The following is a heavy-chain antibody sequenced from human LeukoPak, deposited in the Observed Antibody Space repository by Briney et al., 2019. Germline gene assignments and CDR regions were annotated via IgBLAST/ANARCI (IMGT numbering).Heavy chain of an antibody. D-gene: IGHD1-1*01. CDR2: MHTSGDT. V-gene: IGHV4-4*07. J-gene: IGHJ5*02. Sequence: SETLSLTCTVSGASISSYYWSWIRQPAGKGLEWIGRMHTSGDTNYNPSLWSRVTVSLDTSRNQFSLRLSSVTAADTAMYYCARDRANNWSQDWFDPWGQGTLVTVSS. CDR1: GASISSYY. CDR3: ARDRANNWSQDWFDP.